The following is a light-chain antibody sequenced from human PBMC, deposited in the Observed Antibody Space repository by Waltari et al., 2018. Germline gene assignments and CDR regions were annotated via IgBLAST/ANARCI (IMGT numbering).Light chain of an antibody. Sequence: QSVLTQPPSTSGTPGQRATIPCSGSSPNVGPNYVSWYQQLPGTAPTLLIYNNNRRPSGVPDRFSGSKSGTSASLAISGLQSEDEADYYCAAWDDSLNAWMFGGGTKLTVL. J-gene: IGLJ3*02. CDR3: AAWDDSLNAWM. CDR2: NNN. CDR1: SPNVGPNY. V-gene: IGLV1-44*01.